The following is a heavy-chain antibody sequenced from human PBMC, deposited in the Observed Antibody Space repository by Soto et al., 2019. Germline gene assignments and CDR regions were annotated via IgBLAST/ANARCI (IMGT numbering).Heavy chain of an antibody. Sequence: SLTCTVSGGSISSGGYYWSWIRQHPGKGLEWIGYIYYSGSTYYNPSLKSRVTISVDTSKNQFSLKLSSVTAADTAVYYCARAHRGCTNGVCYGFGGYYDRWGQGTLVTVSS. D-gene: IGHD2-8*01. CDR2: IYYSGST. CDR1: GGSISSGGYY. V-gene: IGHV4-31*03. J-gene: IGHJ4*02. CDR3: ARAHRGCTNGVCYGFGGYYDR.